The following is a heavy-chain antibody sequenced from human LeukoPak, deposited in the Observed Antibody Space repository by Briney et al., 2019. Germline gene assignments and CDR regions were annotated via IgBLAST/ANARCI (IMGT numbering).Heavy chain of an antibody. V-gene: IGHV4-39*01. CDR1: GGSISSSSYY. Sequence: PSETLSLTCTLSGGSISSSSYYWGWIRQPPGKGPEGIGSIYYSGSTYYNPSLKSRVTISVDTSKNQFSLKLSSVTAADTAVYYCARGDSSSWYGVYYYYYMDVWGKGTTVTVSS. J-gene: IGHJ6*03. CDR3: ARGDSSSWYGVYYYYYMDV. D-gene: IGHD6-13*01. CDR2: IYYSGST.